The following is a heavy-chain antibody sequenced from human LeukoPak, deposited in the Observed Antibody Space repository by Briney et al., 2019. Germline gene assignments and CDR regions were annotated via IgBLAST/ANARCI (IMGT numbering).Heavy chain of an antibody. J-gene: IGHJ6*03. D-gene: IGHD7-27*01. CDR2: ISYDGSNK. CDR3: APWGTFSYYYMDV. V-gene: IGHV3-30*04. Sequence: GGSLRLSCAASGFTFSSYAMHWVRQAPGKGLEWVAAISYDGSNKYYADSVKGRFTISRDNSKNTLYLQMNSLRAEDTAVYYCAPWGTFSYYYMDVWGKGTTVTVSS. CDR1: GFTFSSYA.